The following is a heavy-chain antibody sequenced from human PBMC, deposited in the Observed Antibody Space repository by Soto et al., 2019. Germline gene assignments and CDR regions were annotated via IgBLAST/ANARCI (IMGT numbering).Heavy chain of an antibody. J-gene: IGHJ4*02. D-gene: IGHD1-26*01. Sequence: ASLGLSCAASGFTFSIYVMNWVRQTPGKGLEWVSSINGRSNYIYYADSVKGRFTISRDNAKNSLYLQINSLRAEDTAVYYCAREGGIVGTTSAFDYWGQGTLVTVSS. CDR3: AREGGIVGTTSAFDY. V-gene: IGHV3-21*01. CDR1: GFTFSIYV. CDR2: INGRSNYI.